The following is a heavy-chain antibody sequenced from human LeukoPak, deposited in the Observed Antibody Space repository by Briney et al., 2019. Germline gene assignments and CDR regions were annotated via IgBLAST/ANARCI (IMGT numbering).Heavy chain of an antibody. CDR3: ASLTTAEAFDI. V-gene: IGHV4-59*01. CDR1: GGFISIYY. Sequence: SETLSLTGAVCGGFISIYYWSWIRQPPGKGLEWIGYIYDSGSTNYNPSLKSRVTISVDTSKNQFSLKLSSVTAADTAVYYCASLTTAEAFDIWGQGTMVTVSS. CDR2: IYDSGST. J-gene: IGHJ3*02. D-gene: IGHD3-22*01.